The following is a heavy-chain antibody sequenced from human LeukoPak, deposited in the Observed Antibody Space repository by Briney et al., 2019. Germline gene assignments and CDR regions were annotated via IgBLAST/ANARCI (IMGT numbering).Heavy chain of an antibody. CDR1: GFTVSSNY. CDR2: IYSGGSP. J-gene: IGHJ4*02. V-gene: IGHV3-66*02. Sequence: GGSLRLSCAASGFTVSSNYMGWGRQAPGKGLEWGSVIYSGGSPYYADSVKGRFTTSRDNSKNTLNLQMNSLRAEDTAVYYCARPVARDASYWGQGTLVTVSS. CDR3: ARPVARDASY.